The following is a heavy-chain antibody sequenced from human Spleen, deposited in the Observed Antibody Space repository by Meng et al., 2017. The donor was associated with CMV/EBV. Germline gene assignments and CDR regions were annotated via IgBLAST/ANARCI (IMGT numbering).Heavy chain of an antibody. Sequence: SGNSISSVPYSWSWIRQPPGKGLEWLGYVYSTGTTFDNPSLKSRVTISVDKFKNQFSLKLTSVTAADTAVYYCARGRRDGYHHYYCDHWGQGILVTVSS. D-gene: IGHD5-24*01. CDR2: VYSTGTT. CDR1: GNSISSVPYS. V-gene: IGHV4-30-2*01. J-gene: IGHJ4*02. CDR3: ARGRRDGYHHYYCDH.